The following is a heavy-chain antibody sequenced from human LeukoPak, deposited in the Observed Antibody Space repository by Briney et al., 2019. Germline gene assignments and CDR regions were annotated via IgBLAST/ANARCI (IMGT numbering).Heavy chain of an antibody. CDR2: IKTDGSEK. Sequence: GGSLRLSCEGSGFTFRNYWMGWVRQAPGKGLQWVANIKTDGSEKYYVDPVKGRFTISRDNAKNSLYLQMNSLRAEDTAVYYCARVISSTNFFDYWGQGTLVTVSS. V-gene: IGHV3-7*01. CDR1: GFTFRNYW. CDR3: ARVISSTNFFDY. D-gene: IGHD2-2*01. J-gene: IGHJ4*02.